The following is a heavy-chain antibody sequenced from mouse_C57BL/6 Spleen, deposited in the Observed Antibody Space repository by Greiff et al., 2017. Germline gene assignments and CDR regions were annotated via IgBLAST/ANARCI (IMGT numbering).Heavy chain of an antibody. J-gene: IGHJ1*03. CDR2: IRNKANNHAT. D-gene: IGHD2-3*01. CDR3: TRMPDGYYWYFDV. CDR1: GFTFSDAW. V-gene: IGHV6-6*01. Sequence: EVKLVESGGGLVQPGGSMKLSCAASGFTFSDAWMDWVRQSPEKGLEWVAEIRNKANNHATYYAESVKGRFTISRDDSKSSVYLQMNSLRAEDTGIYYCTRMPDGYYWYFDVWGTGTTVTVSS.